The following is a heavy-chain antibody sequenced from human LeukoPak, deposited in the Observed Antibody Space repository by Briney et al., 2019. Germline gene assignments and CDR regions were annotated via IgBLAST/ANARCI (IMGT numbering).Heavy chain of an antibody. V-gene: IGHV4-39*01. D-gene: IGHD3-16*01. CDR3: ARRWGNIVGVTYEY. J-gene: IGHJ4*02. Sequence: SETLSLTCTISGSSITSVSHYWGWIRQPPGKGLEWIGAIYYTGSTYYSPSLRSRVTMSVHTSENQFSLRLNSVTAVDTAVYYCARRWGNIVGVTYEYWGQGTLVTVSS. CDR2: IYYTGST. CDR1: GSSITSVSHY.